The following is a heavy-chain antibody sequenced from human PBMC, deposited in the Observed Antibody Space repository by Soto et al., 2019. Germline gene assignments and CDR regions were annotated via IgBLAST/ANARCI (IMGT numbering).Heavy chain of an antibody. D-gene: IGHD6-19*01. V-gene: IGHV3-23*01. J-gene: IGHJ2*01. CDR2: ISGSGGST. Sequence: EVQLLESGGGLVQPGGSLRLSCAASGFTFSSYAMSWVCQAPGKGLEWVSAISGSGGSTYYADSVKGRFTISRDNSKNTLYLQMNSLRAEDTAVYYCAKGGGGWSPWGWYFDLWGRGTLVTVSS. CDR1: GFTFSSYA. CDR3: AKGGGGWSPWGWYFDL.